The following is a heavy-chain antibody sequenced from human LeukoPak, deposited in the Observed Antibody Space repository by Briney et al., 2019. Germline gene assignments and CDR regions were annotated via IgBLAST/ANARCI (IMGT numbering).Heavy chain of an antibody. V-gene: IGHV4-34*01. Sequence: SETLSLTCAVYGGSFSGYYWSWIRQPPGKGLEWIGEINHSGSTNYNPPLKSRVTISVDTSKNQFSLKLSSVTAADTAVYYCARGRIAAAAHGRDWFDPWGQGTLVTVSS. CDR1: GGSFSGYY. J-gene: IGHJ5*02. D-gene: IGHD6-13*01. CDR2: INHSGST. CDR3: ARGRIAAAAHGRDWFDP.